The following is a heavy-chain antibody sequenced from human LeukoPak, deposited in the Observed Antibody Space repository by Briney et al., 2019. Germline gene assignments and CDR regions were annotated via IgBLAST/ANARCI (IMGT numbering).Heavy chain of an antibody. CDR2: VSYDGSIE. J-gene: IGHJ6*02. V-gene: IGHV3-30-3*01. D-gene: IGHD3-10*01. CDR1: GFTFSTYA. CDR3: ARAVEVRGLYYYGMDV. Sequence: PGRSLRLSCAASGFTFSTYAMYWVRQAPGKGLEWVAIVSYDGSIEYYADSVKGRFTISRDNSKNTLYLQMNSLRAEDTAVYYCARAVEVRGLYYYGMDVWGQGTTVTVSS.